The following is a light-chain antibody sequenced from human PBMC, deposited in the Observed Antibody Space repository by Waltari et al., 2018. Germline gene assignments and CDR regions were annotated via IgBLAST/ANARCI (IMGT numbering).Light chain of an antibody. CDR3: SSYLGFRTDWV. CDR2: EVS. J-gene: IGLJ3*02. Sequence: QSALTQPASVSGSPGQSITISCTGTSSDVGGYNFFSCYQPHPGKAPKLMVYEVSNRPSGVSNRFSASKSGNTASLTISGLQAEDEADYYCSSYLGFRTDWVFGGGTKLTVL. V-gene: IGLV2-14*01. CDR1: SSDVGGYNF.